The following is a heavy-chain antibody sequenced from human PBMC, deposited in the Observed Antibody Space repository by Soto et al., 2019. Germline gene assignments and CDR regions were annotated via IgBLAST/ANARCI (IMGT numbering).Heavy chain of an antibody. V-gene: IGHV1-69*08. D-gene: IGHD4-17*01. Sequence: QVQLVQSGAEVKKPGSSVKVSCKASGGTFSSYTISWVRQAPGQGLEWMGRIIPILGIANYAQKFQGRVTITADKSTNKAYVELSSLSSEGTAVYYCARDRIDDYGDPLGYWGQGTLVTVSS. CDR2: IIPILGIA. CDR3: ARDRIDDYGDPLGY. J-gene: IGHJ4*02. CDR1: GGTFSSYT.